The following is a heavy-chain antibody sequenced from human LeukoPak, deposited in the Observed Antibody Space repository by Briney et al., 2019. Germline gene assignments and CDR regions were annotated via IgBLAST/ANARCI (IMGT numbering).Heavy chain of an antibody. Sequence: SVKVSCKASGGTFSSYAISWVRQAPGQGLEWMGGIIPIFGTANYAQKFQGRVTITADESTSTAYMELSSLRSEDTAVYSCARGTRKDSRDGYNFWGQGTLVTVSS. J-gene: IGHJ4*02. CDR1: GGTFSSYA. CDR2: IIPIFGTA. CDR3: ARGTRKDSRDGYNF. D-gene: IGHD5-24*01. V-gene: IGHV1-69*13.